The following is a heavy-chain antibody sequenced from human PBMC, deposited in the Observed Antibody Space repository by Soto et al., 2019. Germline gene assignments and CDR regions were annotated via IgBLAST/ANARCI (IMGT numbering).Heavy chain of an antibody. J-gene: IGHJ4*02. CDR1: GYSFTNFH. CDR2: IDPSGGIT. V-gene: IGHV1-46*04. CDR3: ARDVIGHHTYETIGYYFDH. Sequence: QVQLSQFGAEVKKPGASVKVSCKASGYSFTNFHIHWVRQAPGQGLEWMGMIDPSGGITKDDQRLQGRISMTRDASTSTVYKELRSLTSEDTAVYYWARDVIGHHTYETIGYYFDHWGQGTLVTVSS. D-gene: IGHD3-22*01.